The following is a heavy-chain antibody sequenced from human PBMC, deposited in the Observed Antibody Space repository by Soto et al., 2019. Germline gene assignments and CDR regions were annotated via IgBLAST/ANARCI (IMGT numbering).Heavy chain of an antibody. Sequence: QVQLVQSGAEVKKPGTSVKVSCKASGYTFTAYYLHWVRQAPGQGLEWIGWFNPNSGGTNYGQKFQGRVTMTRDTSTATAYMELSSLRFDDTAVYYCARPATFEMEADAFDFWGQGTMVTVSS. J-gene: IGHJ3*01. V-gene: IGHV1-2*02. CDR2: FNPNSGGT. D-gene: IGHD3-3*01. CDR3: ARPATFEMEADAFDF. CDR1: GYTFTAYY.